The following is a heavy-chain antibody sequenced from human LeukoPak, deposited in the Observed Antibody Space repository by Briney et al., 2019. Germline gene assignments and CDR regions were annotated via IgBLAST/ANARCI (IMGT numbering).Heavy chain of an antibody. D-gene: IGHD5-18*01. V-gene: IGHV1-8*03. CDR3: ARGRGYSYGIDY. Sequence: ASVKVSCKASGYTFTSYDINWVRQATGQGLEWMGWMNPNSGNTGYAQKFQGRVTITRNTSISTAYMELSSLRSEDTAVYYYARGRGYSYGIDYWGQGTLVTVSS. CDR2: MNPNSGNT. CDR1: GYTFTSYD. J-gene: IGHJ4*02.